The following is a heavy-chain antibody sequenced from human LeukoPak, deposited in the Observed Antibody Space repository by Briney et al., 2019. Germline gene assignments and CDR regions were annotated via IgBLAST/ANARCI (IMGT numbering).Heavy chain of an antibody. CDR1: GFTVSSNY. CDR2: ISYDGSNK. V-gene: IGHV3-30*18. J-gene: IGHJ6*02. CDR3: AKVDTAMANYYGMDV. Sequence: GGSLRLSCAASGFTVSSNYMSWVRQAPGKGLEWVAVISYDGSNKYYADSVKGRFTISRDNSKNTLYLQMNSLRAEDTAVYYCAKVDTAMANYYGMDVWGQGTTVTVSS. D-gene: IGHD5-18*01.